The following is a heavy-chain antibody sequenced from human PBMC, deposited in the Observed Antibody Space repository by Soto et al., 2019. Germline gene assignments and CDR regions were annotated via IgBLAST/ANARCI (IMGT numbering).Heavy chain of an antibody. CDR3: TRASEPEHCSSTSCYYFDY. D-gene: IGHD2-2*01. CDR2: IRSKAYGGTT. Sequence: GGSLRLSCTASGFTVGDYAMSWFRQAPGKGLEWVGFIRSKAYGGTTEYAASVKGRFTISRDDSKSIAYLQMNSLKTEDTAVYYCTRASEPEHCSSTSCYYFDYWGQGTLVTVSS. CDR1: GFTVGDYA. J-gene: IGHJ4*02. V-gene: IGHV3-49*03.